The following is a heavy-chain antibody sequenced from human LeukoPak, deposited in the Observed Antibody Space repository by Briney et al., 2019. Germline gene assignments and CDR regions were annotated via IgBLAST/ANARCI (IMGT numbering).Heavy chain of an antibody. CDR3: ARAVGVVVPADY. J-gene: IGHJ4*02. V-gene: IGHV1-2*02. D-gene: IGHD2-2*01. CDR2: INPNSGGT. Sequence: GASVKVSCKASGYTFTGYYMHWVRQAPGQGLEWMGWINPNSGGTNYAQKFQGRVTMTRDTSISTAYMEPSRLRSDDTAVYYCARAVGVVVPADYWGQGTLVTVSS. CDR1: GYTFTGYY.